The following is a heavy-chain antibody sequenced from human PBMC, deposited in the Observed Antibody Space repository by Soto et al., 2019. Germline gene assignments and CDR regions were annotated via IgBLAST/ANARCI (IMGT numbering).Heavy chain of an antibody. CDR3: ARDSVVVVESYYYGMDV. Sequence: QVQLVESGGGVVQPGRSLRLSCAASGFTFSSYAMHWVRQAPGKGLEWVAVISYDGSNKYYADSVKGRFTISRDNSKNTLYLQMNSLRAEDTAVYYCARDSVVVVESYYYGMDVWGQGTTVTVSS. J-gene: IGHJ6*02. V-gene: IGHV3-30-3*01. CDR1: GFTFSSYA. CDR2: ISYDGSNK. D-gene: IGHD2-2*01.